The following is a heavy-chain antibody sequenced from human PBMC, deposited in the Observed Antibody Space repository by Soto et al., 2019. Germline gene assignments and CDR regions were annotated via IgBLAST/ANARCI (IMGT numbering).Heavy chain of an antibody. CDR2: ISSDGNSM. CDR3: ARTGGSWVSYFHFAMDV. J-gene: IGHJ6*02. D-gene: IGHD1-26*01. Sequence: EVRLVESGGGLVQPGMSLRLSCTASGFILSGYEMNWVRQAPGKGLEWVSYISSDGNSMYYADSVKGLFTISQDSARNSLFLQMDSLRAEDTSVYYCARTGGSWVSYFHFAMDVWGQGTTVTVSS. V-gene: IGHV3-48*03. CDR1: GFILSGYE.